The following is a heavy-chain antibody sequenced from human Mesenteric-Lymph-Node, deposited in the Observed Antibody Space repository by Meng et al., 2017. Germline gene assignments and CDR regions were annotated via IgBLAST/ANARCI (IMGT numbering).Heavy chain of an antibody. V-gene: IGHV3-7*01. CDR2: IKEDGNVR. J-gene: IGHJ3*02. CDR3: ARDRDRGSAFRSFDI. CDR1: GLTFRTYW. Sequence: GGSLRLSCAASGLTFRTYWMSWIRQVPGKGPEWAADIKEDGNVRQYVDSVKGRFTISRDNAEHLLFLQMNSLRAENTAVYYCARDRDRGSAFRSFDIWGQGTMVTVSS. D-gene: IGHD3-10*01.